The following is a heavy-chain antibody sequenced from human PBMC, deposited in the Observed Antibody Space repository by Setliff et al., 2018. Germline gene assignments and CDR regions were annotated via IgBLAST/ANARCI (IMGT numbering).Heavy chain of an antibody. D-gene: IGHD6-19*01. CDR3: ARGRAGHSGH. J-gene: IGHJ4*02. V-gene: IGHV4-39*07. CDR2: IYYTGIT. Sequence: SETLSLTCTVSGASLSSGTYYWGWIRQPPGKGLEWIGNIYYTGITYYNPSLKSRVTISVDTSKNQFSLKLSSVTAADTAVYYCARGRAGHSGHWGQGTLVTVSS. CDR1: GASLSSGTYY.